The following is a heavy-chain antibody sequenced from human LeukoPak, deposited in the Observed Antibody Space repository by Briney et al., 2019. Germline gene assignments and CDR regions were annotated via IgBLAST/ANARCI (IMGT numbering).Heavy chain of an antibody. J-gene: IGHJ5*02. CDR2: IIPILSIA. CDR1: GGTFSSYA. D-gene: IGHD3-22*01. CDR3: ARHYYDSSGYLYWFDP. V-gene: IGHV1-69*04. Sequence: SVKVSCKASGGTFSSYAINWVRQAPGQGLEWMGTIIPILSIANYAQKFQGRVTITADKSTSTAYMELSSLRSDDTAVYYCARHYYDSSGYLYWFDPWGQGTLVTVSS.